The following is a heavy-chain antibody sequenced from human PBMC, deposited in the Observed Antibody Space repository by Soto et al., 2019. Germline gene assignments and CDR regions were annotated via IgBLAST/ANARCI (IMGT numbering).Heavy chain of an antibody. V-gene: IGHV3-23*01. CDR2: ISGSGDSA. Sequence: VQLLESGGGLVQPGGSLRLSCAASGFIFRDYAMNWVRQAPGKGLEWVSDISGSGDSARYADSVKGRFTISRDNSRDTLSLHMNSLSVDDTAVYYCGKERRGSGWSVCDFWGQGDLVTVSS. CDR1: GFIFRDYA. J-gene: IGHJ4*02. CDR3: GKERRGSGWSVCDF. D-gene: IGHD6-19*01.